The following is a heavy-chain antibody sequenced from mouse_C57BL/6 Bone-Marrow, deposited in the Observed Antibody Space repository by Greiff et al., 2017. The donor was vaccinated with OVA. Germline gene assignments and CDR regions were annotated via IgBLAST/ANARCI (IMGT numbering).Heavy chain of an antibody. CDR1: GYAFTNYL. CDR2: INPGSGGT. V-gene: IGHV1-54*01. Sequence: VQLQQSGAELVRPGTSVKVSCKASGYAFTNYLIEWVKQRPGQGLEWIGVINPGSGGTNYNEKFKGKATLTADKSSSTAYMQLSSLTSEDSAVYFCARGGIANYYGSSYLTYWGQGTLVTVSA. D-gene: IGHD1-1*01. J-gene: IGHJ3*01. CDR3: ARGGIANYYGSSYLTY.